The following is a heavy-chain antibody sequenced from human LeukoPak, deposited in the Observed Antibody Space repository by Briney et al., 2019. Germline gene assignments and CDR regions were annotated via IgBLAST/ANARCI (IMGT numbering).Heavy chain of an antibody. CDR1: GGTFSSYA. CDR2: IIPILGIA. D-gene: IGHD6-13*01. J-gene: IGHJ1*01. CDR3: ARDVRQQLVPNGYFQH. Sequence: ASVKVSCKASGGTFSSYAISWVRQAPGQGLEWMGRIIPILGIANYAQKFQGRVTITADKSTSTAYMELSSLRSEDTAVYYCARDVRQQLVPNGYFQHWGQGTLVTVSS. V-gene: IGHV1-69*10.